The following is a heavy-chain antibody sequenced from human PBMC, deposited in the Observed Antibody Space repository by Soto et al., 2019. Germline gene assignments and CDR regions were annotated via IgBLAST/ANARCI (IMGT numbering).Heavy chain of an antibody. CDR1: GFTFSSYS. V-gene: IGHV3-21*04. Sequence: GGSLRLSCAASGFTFSSYSMNWVRQAPGKGLEWVSSISSSSSYIYYADSVKGRFTISRDNSKNSLYLQMNSLRAEDTAVYYCAKKMITFGGVIAYSLSDGAFDIWGQGTMVTVSS. CDR3: AKKMITFGGVIAYSLSDGAFDI. D-gene: IGHD3-16*02. J-gene: IGHJ3*02. CDR2: ISSSSSYI.